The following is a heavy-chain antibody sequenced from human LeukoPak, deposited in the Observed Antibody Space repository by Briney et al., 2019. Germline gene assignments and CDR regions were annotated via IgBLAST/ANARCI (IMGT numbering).Heavy chain of an antibody. V-gene: IGHV4-39*07. J-gene: IGHJ6*03. CDR1: GGSISSSSYY. CDR3: ARGKTVVVITRWDYHMDV. Sequence: SETLSLTCTVSGGSISSSSYYWGWIRQPPGKGLEWIGSISYSGPTYYNPSLKSRVTISIDTSKNQFSLKLSSVTAADTAVYYCARGKTVVVITRWDYHMDVWGKGTTVTVSS. D-gene: IGHD3-22*01. CDR2: ISYSGPT.